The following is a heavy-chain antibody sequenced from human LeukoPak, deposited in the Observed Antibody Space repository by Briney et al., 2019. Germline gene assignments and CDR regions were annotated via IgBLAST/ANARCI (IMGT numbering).Heavy chain of an antibody. Sequence: GGSLRLSCAASGFTFSSYAMNWVRQAPEKWLEWVSVISGSGDSTYYADSVKGRFTISRDNSKNTLYLQMNSLRAEDTAIYYCARSYLGVWGSYRQRMGFDYWGQGTLVTVSS. D-gene: IGHD3-16*02. CDR2: ISGSGDST. CDR3: ARSYLGVWGSYRQRMGFDY. J-gene: IGHJ4*02. CDR1: GFTFSSYA. V-gene: IGHV3-23*01.